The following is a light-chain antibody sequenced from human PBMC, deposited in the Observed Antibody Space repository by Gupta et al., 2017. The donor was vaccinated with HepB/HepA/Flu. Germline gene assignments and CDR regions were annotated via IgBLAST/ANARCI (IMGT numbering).Light chain of an antibody. CDR2: HAS. J-gene: IGKJ1*01. CDR3: QHYTDWPPWT. V-gene: IGKV3-15*01. CDR1: QNIGSN. Sequence: SPATLSVSPGRRATLSCRASQNIGSNLAWYQQRPGQPPSLLIFHASLRSAGTPSRFSGTGSGTEFTLTISSPQSEDYAVYYCQHYTDWPPWTFGQGTKVEIK.